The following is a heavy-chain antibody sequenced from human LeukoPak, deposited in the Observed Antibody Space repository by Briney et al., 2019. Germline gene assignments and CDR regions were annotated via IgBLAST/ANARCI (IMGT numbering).Heavy chain of an antibody. J-gene: IGHJ4*02. CDR1: GYTFTSYG. D-gene: IGHD3-22*01. Sequence: GSVRVSCKASGYTFTSYGMSWVRQAPGQGLEWMGWISAYNGNTNYAQKLQGRVTMTRDTSKSTAYMELRSLRADDTAVYYCARTNVYYYDSSDYSPYFHYWGQGTLVTVSS. V-gene: IGHV1-18*01. CDR2: ISAYNGNT. CDR3: ARTNVYYYDSSDYSPYFHY.